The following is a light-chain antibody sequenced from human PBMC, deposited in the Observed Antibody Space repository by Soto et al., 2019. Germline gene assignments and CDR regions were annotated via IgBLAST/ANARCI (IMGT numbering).Light chain of an antibody. J-gene: IGKJ4*01. CDR1: QSVSSK. V-gene: IGKV3-15*01. Sequence: EIVMTQSPATLSVSPGERATLSCRASQSVSSKLAWYQQKPGQAPRLLIYGASTWATGIPARFSGSGSGTEFTLTISSLQSEDFAVYYCQEYNNWHPVTFGGGTKVDI. CDR2: GAS. CDR3: QEYNNWHPVT.